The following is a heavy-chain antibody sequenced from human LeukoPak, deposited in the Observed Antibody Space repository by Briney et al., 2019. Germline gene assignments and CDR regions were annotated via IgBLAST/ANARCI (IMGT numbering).Heavy chain of an antibody. CDR1: GFTFSSYA. CDR3: ARGDPLPDP. J-gene: IGHJ5*02. V-gene: IGHV3-30*01. CDR2: ISYDGSNK. Sequence: PGRSLRLSCAAPGFTFSSYAMHWVRQAPGKGLEWVAVISYDGSNKYYADSVKGRFTISRDNSKNTLYLQMNSLRAEDTAVYYCARGDPLPDPWGQGTLVTVSS.